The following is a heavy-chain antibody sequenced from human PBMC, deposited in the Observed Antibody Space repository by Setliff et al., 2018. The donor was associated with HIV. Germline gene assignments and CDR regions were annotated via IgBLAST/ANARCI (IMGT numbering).Heavy chain of an antibody. J-gene: IGHJ4*02. CDR1: GFTFISYG. CDR3: ATDCAVVGGTGSLDS. CDR2: IRYDGSDK. V-gene: IGHV3-30*02. D-gene: IGHD1-26*01. Sequence: PGGSLRLSCAVSGFTFISYGMYWVRQAPGKGLEWVAFIRYDGSDKHYVDSVKGRFTISRDNSKNTVYLQMNSLRAEDTAVYYCATDCAVVGGTGSLDSWGQGTLVTVSS.